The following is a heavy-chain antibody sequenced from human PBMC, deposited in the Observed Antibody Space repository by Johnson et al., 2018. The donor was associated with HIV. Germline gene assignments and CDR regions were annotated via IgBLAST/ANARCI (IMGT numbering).Heavy chain of an antibody. V-gene: IGHV3-7*04. J-gene: IGHJ3*02. Sequence: VQLVESGGGVVQPGRSLRLSCAASGFTFSSYAMHWVRQAPGKGLEWVANIKQDGSEKYYVDSVKGRFTISRDNAKNSLYLQMNSLRAGYTAVYYCSGGEDAFDIWGQGTMVTVSS. CDR2: IKQDGSEK. CDR3: SGGEDAFDI. CDR1: GFTFSSYA.